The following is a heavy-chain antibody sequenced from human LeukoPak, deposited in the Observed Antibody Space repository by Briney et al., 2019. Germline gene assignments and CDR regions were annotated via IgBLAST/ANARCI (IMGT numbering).Heavy chain of an antibody. J-gene: IGHJ4*02. CDR3: ARANDRGGTSPLDY. Sequence: SETLSLTCGVSNYYISSGSYWSWIRQPPGQGLEWIGSIYHTGGAYYSSSLQSRVTISVDTSKNQFSVKLSSVTAADTAVYYCARANDRGGTSPLDYWGQGTLVTVSS. V-gene: IGHV4-38-2*01. D-gene: IGHD2-2*01. CDR2: IYHTGGA. CDR1: NYYISSGSY.